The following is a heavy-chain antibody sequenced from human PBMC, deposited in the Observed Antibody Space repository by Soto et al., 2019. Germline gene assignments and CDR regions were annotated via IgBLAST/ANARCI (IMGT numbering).Heavy chain of an antibody. CDR2: IHYSGNT. CDR1: GGSISSSGYY. V-gene: IGHV4-31*03. Sequence: QVQVQESGPGLVKPSETLSLTCTVSGGSISSSGYYWSWIRQNPGKGLEWIGYIHYSGNTYYNPSLKSRVTISVDTSKNQFSLRLSSVTAADTAVYYCAKSLTINADFDCWGQGTLVTVSS. D-gene: IGHD3-9*01. CDR3: AKSLTINADFDC. J-gene: IGHJ4*02.